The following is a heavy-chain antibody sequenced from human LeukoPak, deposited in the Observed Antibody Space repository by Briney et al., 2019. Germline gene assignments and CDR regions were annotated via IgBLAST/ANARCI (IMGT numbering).Heavy chain of an antibody. V-gene: IGHV4-59*08. J-gene: IGHJ5*02. Sequence: SETLSLTCTVSGGSISNYYWSWIQQPPGKGLEWIGYIYYSGSTNYNPSLKSRVTISVDTSKNQFSLKLSSVTAADTAVYYCARHTAEKYNWFDRWGQGTLVTVSS. CDR2: IYYSGST. D-gene: IGHD5-24*01. CDR1: GGSISNYY. CDR3: ARHTAEKYNWFDR.